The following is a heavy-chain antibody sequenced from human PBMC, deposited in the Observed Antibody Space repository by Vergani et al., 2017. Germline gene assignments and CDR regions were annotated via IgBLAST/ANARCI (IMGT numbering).Heavy chain of an antibody. CDR1: GFTFSSYA. Sequence: QVQLVESGGGVVQPGRSLRLSCAASGFTFSSYAMHWVRQAPGKGLEWVAVISYDGSNKYYADSVKGRFTIPRDNSKNTLYLQMNSLRAEDTAVYYCARDSDYGDFGYWGQGTLVTVSS. J-gene: IGHJ4*02. V-gene: IGHV3-30*01. CDR3: ARDSDYGDFGY. D-gene: IGHD4-17*01. CDR2: ISYDGSNK.